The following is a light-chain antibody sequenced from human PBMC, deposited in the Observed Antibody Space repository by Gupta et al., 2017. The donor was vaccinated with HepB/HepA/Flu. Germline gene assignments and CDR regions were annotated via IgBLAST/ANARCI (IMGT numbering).Light chain of an antibody. CDR3: QQYDDLPT. J-gene: IGKJ3*01. CDR1: QDISNY. CDR2: DAS. V-gene: IGKV1-33*01. Sequence: DIQMTQSPSSPSASVGDRVTITCQASQDISNYLNWFQQKAGKAPKLLIYDASNLEAGVPSRFSGRGSGTHFTLTISSLQPEDIATYYCQQYDDLPTFGPGTKLDI.